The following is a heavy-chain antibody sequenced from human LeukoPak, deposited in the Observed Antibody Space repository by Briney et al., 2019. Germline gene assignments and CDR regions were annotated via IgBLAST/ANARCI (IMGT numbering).Heavy chain of an antibody. CDR3: ARYSSGFLGYFDY. D-gene: IGHD6-19*01. J-gene: IGHJ4*02. Sequence: SETLSLTCTVSGGSISSYYWSWIRQPPGKGLEWIGYIYYGGSTNYNPSLKSRVTISVDASKNQFSLKLSSVTAADTAVYYCARYSSGFLGYFDYWGQGTLVTVSS. CDR2: IYYGGST. CDR1: GGSISSYY. V-gene: IGHV4-59*01.